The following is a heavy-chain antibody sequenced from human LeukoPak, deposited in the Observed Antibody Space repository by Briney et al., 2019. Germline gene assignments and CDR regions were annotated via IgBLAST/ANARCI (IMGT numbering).Heavy chain of an antibody. CDR3: ARGHTGIAAAAAPYGMDV. J-gene: IGHJ6*01. V-gene: IGHV4-34*01. D-gene: IGHD6-13*01. CDR2: INHSGST. CDR1: GGSFSGYY. Sequence: SETLSLTCAVYGGSFSGYYWSWIRQPPGKGLEWIGEINHSGSTNYNPSLKSRVTISVDTSKNQFSLKLSSVTAADTAVYYCARGHTGIAAAAAPYGMDVWGKGPRSPSPQ.